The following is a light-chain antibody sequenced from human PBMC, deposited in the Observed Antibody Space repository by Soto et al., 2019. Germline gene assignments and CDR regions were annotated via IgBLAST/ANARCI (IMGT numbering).Light chain of an antibody. V-gene: IGLV2-14*03. CDR3: CSYTSSLTKV. J-gene: IGLJ2*01. CDR1: SSDVDAYNY. Sequence: QSALTQPASVSGSPGQSITISCTGTSSDVDAYNYVSWYQQHPGKAPKLMIYDVSYRPSGISDRFSGSKSANTASLTISGLQPDDEADYYCCSYTSSLTKVFGGGTKVTVL. CDR2: DVS.